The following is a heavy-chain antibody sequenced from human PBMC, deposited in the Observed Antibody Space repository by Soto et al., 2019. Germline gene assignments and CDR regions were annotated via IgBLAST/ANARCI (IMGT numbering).Heavy chain of an antibody. J-gene: IGHJ4*02. CDR1: GFTFSSYS. V-gene: IGHV3-21*01. CDR2: ISSSTSYM. Sequence: EVQLVESGGGLVKPGGSLRLSCAASGFTFSSYSMNWVRQAPGKGLEWVSSISSSTSYMYYADSVKGRFTISRDNARNSLYLQMTSLRAGDTAVYYCARFRRDGYNLDYWGQGTLVTVSS. CDR3: ARFRRDGYNLDY. D-gene: IGHD5-12*01.